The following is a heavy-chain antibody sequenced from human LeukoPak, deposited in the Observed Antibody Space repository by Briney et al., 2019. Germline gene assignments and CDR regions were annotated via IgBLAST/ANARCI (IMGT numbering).Heavy chain of an antibody. Sequence: ASAKVSCKASGYTFTGYYMHWVRQAPGQGLEWMGWINPNSGGTNYAQKFQGRVTMTRDTSISTAYMELSRLRSDDTAVYYCARDHGYYDILTGYYPTYYFDYWGQGTLVTVSS. CDR2: INPNSGGT. J-gene: IGHJ4*02. CDR1: GYTFTGYY. CDR3: ARDHGYYDILTGYYPTYYFDY. D-gene: IGHD3-9*01. V-gene: IGHV1-2*02.